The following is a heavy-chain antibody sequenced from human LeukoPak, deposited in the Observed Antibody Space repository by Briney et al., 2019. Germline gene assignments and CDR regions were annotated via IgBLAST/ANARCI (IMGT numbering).Heavy chain of an antibody. D-gene: IGHD3-3*01. V-gene: IGHV4-34*01. CDR3: ARLRFLEWLLRYYYYMDV. CDR2: INHSGST. Sequence: SETLSLTCAVYGGSFSGYYWSWIRLPPGKGLEWIGEINHSGSTNYNPSLKSRVTISVDTSKNQFSLKLSSVTAADTAVYYCARLRFLEWLLRYYYYMDVWGKGTTVTVSS. CDR1: GGSFSGYY. J-gene: IGHJ6*03.